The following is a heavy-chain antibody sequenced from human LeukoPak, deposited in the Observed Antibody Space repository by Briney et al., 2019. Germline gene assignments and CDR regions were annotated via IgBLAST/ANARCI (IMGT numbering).Heavy chain of an antibody. V-gene: IGHV3-43D*03. J-gene: IGHJ3*02. CDR1: GFTSDDYA. D-gene: IGHD3-22*01. CDR2: ISWDVGST. CDR3: AKDRDSGGSDAFDI. Sequence: GGSLRLSCAASGFTSDDYAMHWVRHAPGKGLEWVSLISWDVGSTYYADSVKGRFTISRDNSKNSLYLQMNSLRAEDTALYYCAKDRDSGGSDAFDIWGQGTMVTVSS.